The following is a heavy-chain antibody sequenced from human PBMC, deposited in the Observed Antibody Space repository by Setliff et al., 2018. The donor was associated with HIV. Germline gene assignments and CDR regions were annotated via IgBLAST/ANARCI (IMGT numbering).Heavy chain of an antibody. CDR3: ARDRGYDLDYFDY. V-gene: IGHV3-30*03. Sequence: GGSLRLSCAASGFTFSSYGMHWVRQAPGKGLEWVAVISIYDGSEKYYADSVKGRFTISRDNARKSVYLQIDSLRAEDTAVYYCARDRGYDLDYFDYWGQGTLVTVSS. CDR2: ISIYDGSEK. D-gene: IGHD5-12*01. CDR1: GFTFSSYG. J-gene: IGHJ4*02.